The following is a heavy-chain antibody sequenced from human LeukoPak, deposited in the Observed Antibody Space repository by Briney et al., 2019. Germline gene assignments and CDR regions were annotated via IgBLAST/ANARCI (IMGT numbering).Heavy chain of an antibody. Sequence: SETLSLTCTVSGGSISSYYWSWIRQPPGKGLEWIGYIYYSGSTNYNPSLKSRVTISVDTSKNQFSLKLSSVTAADAAVYYCARLEYSGYEEDAFDIWGQGTMVTVSS. J-gene: IGHJ3*02. CDR3: ARLEYSGYEEDAFDI. CDR2: IYYSGST. CDR1: GGSISSYY. D-gene: IGHD5-12*01. V-gene: IGHV4-59*08.